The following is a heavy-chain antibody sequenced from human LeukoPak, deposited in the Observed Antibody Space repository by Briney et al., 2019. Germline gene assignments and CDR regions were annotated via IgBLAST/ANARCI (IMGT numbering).Heavy chain of an antibody. D-gene: IGHD3-22*01. J-gene: IGHJ4*02. CDR1: GGSISSGGYY. V-gene: IGHV4-31*03. CDR2: IYYSGST. CDR3: ARVSPYYDSSGYNFDY. Sequence: SETLSLTCTVSGGSISSGGYYWSWIRRHPGKGLEWIGYIYYSGSTYYNPSLKSRVTISVDTSKNQFSLKLSSVTAADTAVYYCARVSPYYDSSGYNFDYWGQGTLVTVSS.